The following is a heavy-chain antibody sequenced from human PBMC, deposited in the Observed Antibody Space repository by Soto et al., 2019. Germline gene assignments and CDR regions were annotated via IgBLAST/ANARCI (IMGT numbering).Heavy chain of an antibody. D-gene: IGHD4-4*01. Sequence: GGSLRLSCAASGFSFRNYAMHWVRRAPGKGLEWVSGISWHSGTIGYADSVRGRFTISRDNAKNSLYLQMNSLRPEDTALYFCVKEKLYSNYEYYFDYWGQGTLVTVSS. CDR3: VKEKLYSNYEYYFDY. V-gene: IGHV3-9*01. CDR1: GFSFRNYA. CDR2: ISWHSGTI. J-gene: IGHJ4*02.